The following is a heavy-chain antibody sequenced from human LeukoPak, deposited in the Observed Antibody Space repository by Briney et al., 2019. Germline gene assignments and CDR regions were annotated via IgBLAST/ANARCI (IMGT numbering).Heavy chain of an antibody. V-gene: IGHV1-8*03. CDR3: ARSPHILTGENFDY. CDR2: MNPNSGNT. D-gene: IGHD3-9*01. CDR1: GYTFTSYD. J-gene: IGHJ4*02. Sequence: ASVKVSCKASGYTFTSYDINWVRQATGQGLEWMGWMNPNSGNTGYAQKFQGRVTITRNTSISTAYMELSRLRFDDKAVYYCARSPHILTGENFDYWGQGTRVTVSS.